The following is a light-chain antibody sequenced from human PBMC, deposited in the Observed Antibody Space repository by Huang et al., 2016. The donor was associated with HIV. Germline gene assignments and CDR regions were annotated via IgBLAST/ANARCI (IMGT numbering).Light chain of an antibody. CDR1: QSLDSY. J-gene: IGKJ1*01. CDR2: DAS. V-gene: IGKV1-5*01. CDR3: QQYHSYPGT. Sequence: DIQMTQSPSTLSASVGDRVTIPCRASQSLDSYLAWYQQKPGKAPKLLIYDASSLDSGVPSRFSGSGSGTEFTLTISSLQPDNFATYYCQQYHSYPGTFGQGTKVEIK.